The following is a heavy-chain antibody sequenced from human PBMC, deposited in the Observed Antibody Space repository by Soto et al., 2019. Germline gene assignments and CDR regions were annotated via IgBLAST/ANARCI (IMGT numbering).Heavy chain of an antibody. V-gene: IGHV4-61*01. Sequence: LSLTFTVSGGSVISGSYYWSWIRQPPGKGLEWIGYIYYSGSTNYNPSLKSRVTISVDTSKNQFSLKLSSVTAADTAVYYCARTYYDYVWGSFDYWGQGTLVTVSS. CDR1: GGSVISGSYY. J-gene: IGHJ4*02. CDR2: IYYSGST. CDR3: ARTYYDYVWGSFDY. D-gene: IGHD3-16*01.